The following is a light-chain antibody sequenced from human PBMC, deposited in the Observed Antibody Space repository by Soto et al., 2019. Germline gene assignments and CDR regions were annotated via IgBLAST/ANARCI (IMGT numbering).Light chain of an antibody. V-gene: IGKV1-5*01. CDR3: QQYNSYSRT. CDR1: QSISSW. CDR2: DAS. Sequence: DIRMTKSPSTLSAYVGDRVSITCRASQSISSWLAWYQQKPGKAPKLLIYDASSLESGVPSRFSGSGSGTEFTLTISSLQPDDFATYYCQQYNSYSRTFGQGTNVDI. J-gene: IGKJ1*01.